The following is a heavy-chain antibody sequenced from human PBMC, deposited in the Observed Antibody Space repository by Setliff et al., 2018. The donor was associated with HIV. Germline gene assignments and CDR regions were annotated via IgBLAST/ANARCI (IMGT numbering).Heavy chain of an antibody. V-gene: IGHV1-69*05. Sequence: SVKVSCKASGGTFSSYAISWVRQAPGQGLEWMGGIIPISGTVNYAQKFWGRVTITTHESTSTAYMELSSLRSEDTAVYYCARVREEQLAPLPNWYFDLWGRGTLVTVSS. CDR1: GGTFSSYA. CDR3: ARVREEQLAPLPNWYFDL. D-gene: IGHD6-6*01. CDR2: IIPISGTV. J-gene: IGHJ2*01.